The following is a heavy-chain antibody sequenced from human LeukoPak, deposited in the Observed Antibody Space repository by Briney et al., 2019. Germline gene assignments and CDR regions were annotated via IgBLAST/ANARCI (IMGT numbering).Heavy chain of an antibody. CDR3: ARGEISKKDAFDI. Sequence: PSEALSLTCAVYGGSFNGYYWSWIRQPPGKGLEWIGEINHSGSTNYNPSLKSRVTISVDTSKNQFSLKLSSVTAADTAVYYCARGEISKKDAFDIWGQGTMVTVSS. CDR1: GGSFNGYY. CDR2: INHSGST. J-gene: IGHJ3*02. V-gene: IGHV4-34*01. D-gene: IGHD5-24*01.